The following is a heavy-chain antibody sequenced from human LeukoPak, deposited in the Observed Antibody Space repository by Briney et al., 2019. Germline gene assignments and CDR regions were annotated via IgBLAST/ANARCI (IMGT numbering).Heavy chain of an antibody. CDR1: GGSLSGYF. D-gene: IGHD6-6*01. CDR3: ARGSKGPRLLY. CDR2: ISDSGSI. V-gene: IGHV4-34*01. J-gene: IGHJ4*02. Sequence: PSETLSLTCAVYGGSLSGYFWSWIRQPPGKGLEWIGEISDSGSINFNPSLKSRVTISVDTAKNQFSLKLNFVTAADTAVYYCARGSKGPRLLYWGQGTLVTVSS.